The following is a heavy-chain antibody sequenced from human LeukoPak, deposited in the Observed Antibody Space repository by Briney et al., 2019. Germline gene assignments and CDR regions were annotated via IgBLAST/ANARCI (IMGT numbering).Heavy chain of an antibody. J-gene: IGHJ4*02. Sequence: SVKVSCEASGGTFSSYAISWVRQAPGQGLEWMGGIIPIFGTANYAQKFQGRVTITADESTSTAYMELSSLRSEDTAVYYCARTTRIAAAGYVYWGQGTLVTVSS. CDR1: GGTFSSYA. V-gene: IGHV1-69*13. CDR3: ARTTRIAAAGYVY. D-gene: IGHD6-13*01. CDR2: IIPIFGTA.